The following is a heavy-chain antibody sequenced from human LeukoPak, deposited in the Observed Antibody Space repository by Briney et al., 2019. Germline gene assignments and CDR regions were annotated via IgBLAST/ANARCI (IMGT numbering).Heavy chain of an antibody. J-gene: IGHJ4*02. V-gene: IGHV1-8*01. D-gene: IGHD6-6*01. Sequence: ASVKVSCKASGYTFTSYDINWVRQATGQGLEWMGWMNPNSGNTGYAQKFQGRATMTRNTSISTAYMELSSLRSEDTAVYYCARSIAARRGTDYWGQGTLVTVSS. CDR3: ARSIAARRGTDY. CDR1: GYTFTSYD. CDR2: MNPNSGNT.